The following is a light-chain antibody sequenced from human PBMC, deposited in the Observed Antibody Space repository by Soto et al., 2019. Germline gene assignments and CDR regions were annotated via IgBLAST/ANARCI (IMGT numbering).Light chain of an antibody. V-gene: IGKV4-1*01. CDR1: QSVLYSSNNQNY. CDR2: WAS. J-gene: IGKJ1*01. Sequence: DIVMTQSPNSLAVSLGERATINCKSSQSVLYSSNNQNYLAWYQQKPGQPRKLLIYWASTRESGVPDRFSGSGSGADFTLTISSLQAEEVAVYYCQQYYSTPLTFGQRTKVEIK. CDR3: QQYYSTPLT.